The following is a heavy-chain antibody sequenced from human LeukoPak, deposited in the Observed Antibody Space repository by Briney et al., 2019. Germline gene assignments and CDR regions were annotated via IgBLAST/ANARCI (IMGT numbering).Heavy chain of an antibody. Sequence: KPGGSLRLSCAASGFTFSSCSMNWVRQAPGKGLEWVSSISSSSSYIYYADSVKGRFTISRDNAKNSLYLQMNSLRAEDTAVYYCAKDIQHYYGSGSYRAFDYWGQGTLVTVSS. CDR3: AKDIQHYYGSGSYRAFDY. D-gene: IGHD3-10*01. CDR2: ISSSSSYI. J-gene: IGHJ4*02. CDR1: GFTFSSCS. V-gene: IGHV3-21*01.